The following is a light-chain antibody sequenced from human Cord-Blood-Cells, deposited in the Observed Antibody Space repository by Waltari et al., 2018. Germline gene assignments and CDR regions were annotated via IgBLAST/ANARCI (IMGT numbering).Light chain of an antibody. CDR3: QQSYSTPYS. J-gene: IGKJ2*03. V-gene: IGKV1-39*01. CDR2: AAS. Sequence: DIQMTQSPSSPSASVGDRVTITCRASQSSSSYLNWDQQKPGKVPKLLIYAASSLQSGVPSRFSGSGSGTDFTLTISSLQPEDFATYYCQQSYSTPYSFGQGTKLEIK. CDR1: QSSSSY.